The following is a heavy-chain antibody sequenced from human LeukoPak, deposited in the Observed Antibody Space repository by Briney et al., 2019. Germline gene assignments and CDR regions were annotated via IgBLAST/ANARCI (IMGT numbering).Heavy chain of an antibody. D-gene: IGHD1-26*01. Sequence: GGSLRLSCAVSGFRFNSHHMHWVRQAPNKGLEWVAVAPLDRSSPSHAASVNGRFTISRDNSKDTLFLHMDSLRVDGTAIYYCARQSLGASGLDYWGQGVLVTVSS. V-gene: IGHV3-30*05. CDR1: GFRFNSHH. J-gene: IGHJ4*02. CDR2: APLDRSSP. CDR3: ARQSLGASGLDY.